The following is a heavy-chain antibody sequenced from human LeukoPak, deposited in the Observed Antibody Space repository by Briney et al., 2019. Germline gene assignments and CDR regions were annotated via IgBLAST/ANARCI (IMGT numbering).Heavy chain of an antibody. CDR3: ARDLALSSGVINNDY. Sequence: GGSLKLSCAASGFTFSSYWMSWVRQAPGKGLEWVANIKQDGSEKYYVDSVKGRFTISRDNAKNSLYLQLNSLRAEDLAVYYCARDLALSSGVINNDYWGQGTLVTVSS. D-gene: IGHD3-10*01. J-gene: IGHJ4*02. V-gene: IGHV3-7*01. CDR2: IKQDGSEK. CDR1: GFTFSSYW.